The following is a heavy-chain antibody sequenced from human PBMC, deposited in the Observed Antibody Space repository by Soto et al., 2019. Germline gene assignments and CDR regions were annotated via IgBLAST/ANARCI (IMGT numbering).Heavy chain of an antibody. J-gene: IGHJ5*02. D-gene: IGHD3-9*01. CDR1: GGSFSGYY. CDR2: INHSGST. V-gene: IGHV4-34*01. Sequence: QVQLQQWGAGLLKPSETLSLTCAVYGGSFSGYYWSWIRQPPGKGLEWIGEINHSGSTNYNPSLKSRVTISVDTSKNQFSLKLGSVTAADTAVYYCARGFRDILTGSNWFDPWGQGTLVTVSS. CDR3: ARGFRDILTGSNWFDP.